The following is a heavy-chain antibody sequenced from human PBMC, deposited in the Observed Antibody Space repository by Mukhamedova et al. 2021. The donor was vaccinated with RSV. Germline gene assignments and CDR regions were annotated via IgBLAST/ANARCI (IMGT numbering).Heavy chain of an antibody. CDR2: GST. V-gene: IGHV4-59*08. Sequence: GSTNYNPSPKSRVTISVDTSKNQFSLTLSSVTAADTAVYYCAKLKGLLNYGMDAWGQGTPVTVP. D-gene: IGHD2-15*01. J-gene: IGHJ6*01. CDR3: AKLKGLLNYGMDA.